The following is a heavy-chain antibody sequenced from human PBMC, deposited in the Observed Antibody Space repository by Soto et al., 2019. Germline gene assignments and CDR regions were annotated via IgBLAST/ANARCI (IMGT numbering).Heavy chain of an antibody. J-gene: IGHJ6*02. D-gene: IGHD3-3*01. CDR2: IIPIFGTA. V-gene: IGHV1-69*06. CDR1: GGTFSSYA. Sequence: XSVKVSCKASGGTFSSYAISWVRQAPGQGLEWMGGIIPIFGTANYAQKFQGRVTITADKSTSTAYMELSSLRSEETAVYYCARVNDFTYYYYGMDVWGQGTTVTVSS. CDR3: ARVNDFTYYYYGMDV.